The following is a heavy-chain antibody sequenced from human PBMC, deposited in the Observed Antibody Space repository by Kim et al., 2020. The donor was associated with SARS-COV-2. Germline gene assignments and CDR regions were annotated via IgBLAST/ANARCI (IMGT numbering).Heavy chain of an antibody. Sequence: SLKGRVTISVDTSKNQFSLKLSSVTAADTAVYYCARRYSDYGDYGPYLGYWGQGTLVTVSS. V-gene: IGHV4-34*13. J-gene: IGHJ4*02. D-gene: IGHD4-17*01. CDR3: ARRYSDYGDYGPYLGY.